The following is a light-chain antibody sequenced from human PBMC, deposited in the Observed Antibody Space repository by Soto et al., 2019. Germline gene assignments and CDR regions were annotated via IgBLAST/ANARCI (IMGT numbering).Light chain of an antibody. CDR1: QNIRNY. J-gene: IGKJ1*01. CDR3: QQSYNTPRT. V-gene: IGKV1-39*01. Sequence: IQMTQSPSSLSASVGNRVTITCRASQNIRNYLNWYQQKPGEAPKLLISAVSSLETGVPSRFSGSGSGTDFTLTITSLQPEDFATYYCQQSYNTPRTFGQGTKVDI. CDR2: AVS.